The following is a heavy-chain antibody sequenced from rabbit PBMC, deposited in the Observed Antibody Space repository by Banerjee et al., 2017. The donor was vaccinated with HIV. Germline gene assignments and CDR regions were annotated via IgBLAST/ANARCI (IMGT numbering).Heavy chain of an antibody. J-gene: IGHJ4*01. CDR3: ARANDGVVGLNL. CDR1: GFSFSSGYD. D-gene: IGHD2-1*01. V-gene: IGHV1S45*01. CDR2: IGTGSGTT. Sequence: QEQLEESGGDLVKPEGSMTLTCKASGFSFSSGYDMCWVRQAPGKGLEWIACIGTGSGTTYYATWAKGRFTISKTSSTTVTLQMTSLTVADMATYFCARANDGVVGLNLWGPGTLVTVS.